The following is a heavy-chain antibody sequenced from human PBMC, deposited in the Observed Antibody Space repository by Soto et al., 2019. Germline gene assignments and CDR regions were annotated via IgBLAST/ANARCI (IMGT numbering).Heavy chain of an antibody. Sequence: QVQLVQSGAEVKKPGASVKVSCKASGYTFTSYGISWVRQAPGQGLEWMGWISAYNGNTNYAQKLQGIVTMTTDTSTSTAYMELRSLRSDDTAVYYCARGVPGIAVAGTPNWYFDLWGRGTLVTVSS. J-gene: IGHJ2*01. CDR3: ARGVPGIAVAGTPNWYFDL. CDR2: ISAYNGNT. D-gene: IGHD6-19*01. CDR1: GYTFTSYG. V-gene: IGHV1-18*01.